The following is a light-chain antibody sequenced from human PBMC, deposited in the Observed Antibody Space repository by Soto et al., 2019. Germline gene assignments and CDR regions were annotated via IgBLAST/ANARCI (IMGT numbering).Light chain of an antibody. V-gene: IGKV3-15*01. J-gene: IGKJ4*01. CDR1: QSVSSH. CDR2: EAS. CDR3: QQYNKWPLT. Sequence: EIVMTQSPATLSVSPGERATLSCRASQSVSSHLAWYQQKLGQAPRLLIYEASTSAPGIPARFSGSGSGTEFILTISSLKPEDFAVYYCQQYNKWPLTFGGGSKVEVK.